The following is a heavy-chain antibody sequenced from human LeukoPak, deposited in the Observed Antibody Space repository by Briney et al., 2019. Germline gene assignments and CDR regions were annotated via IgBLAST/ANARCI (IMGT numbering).Heavy chain of an antibody. CDR3: ARRRGYSSGWYWDY. V-gene: IGHV4-34*01. Sequence: PSETLSLTCAVYGGSFSGYYWSWIRQPPGKGLEWIGEINHSGSTNYNPSLKSRVTISVDTSKNQFSLNLRSVTAADTAVYYCARRRGYSSGWYWDYWGQGTLVTVSS. CDR2: INHSGST. J-gene: IGHJ4*02. D-gene: IGHD6-19*01. CDR1: GGSFSGYY.